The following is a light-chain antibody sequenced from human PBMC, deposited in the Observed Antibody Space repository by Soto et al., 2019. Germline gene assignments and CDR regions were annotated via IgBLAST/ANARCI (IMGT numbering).Light chain of an antibody. Sequence: DLQMTQSPSSLSASVGDRVTITCRGSQGISSWLAWYQQKPGKAPRLLIYKASSLASGVPSRFSGSGSGTEFTLTISSLQPEDFATYYCQQYKTLGQGTKVDI. CDR2: KAS. V-gene: IGKV1-5*03. CDR1: QGISSW. CDR3: QQYKT. J-gene: IGKJ1*01.